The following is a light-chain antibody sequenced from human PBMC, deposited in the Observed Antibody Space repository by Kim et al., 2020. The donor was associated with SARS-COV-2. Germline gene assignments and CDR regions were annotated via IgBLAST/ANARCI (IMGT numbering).Light chain of an antibody. Sequence: IVLTQSPGTLSLSPGERATLSCRASQTVNSMYLAWYQQKPGQAPRLLIDGASNRATGIPDRFSGSGSGTDFTLTISRLEPEDCAVYYCQQYKNSPWTFGQGTKVDIK. V-gene: IGKV3-20*01. CDR2: GAS. J-gene: IGKJ1*01. CDR3: QQYKNSPWT. CDR1: QTVNSMY.